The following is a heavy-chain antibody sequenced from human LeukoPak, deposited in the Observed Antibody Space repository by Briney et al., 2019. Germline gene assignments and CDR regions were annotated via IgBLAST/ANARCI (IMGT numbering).Heavy chain of an antibody. D-gene: IGHD2-2*01. CDR1: GFTVSSNY. CDR2: IYSGGST. V-gene: IGHV3-66*01. CDR3: ARDREAERGVVVPAATTD. J-gene: IGHJ4*02. Sequence: GGSLRLSCAASGFTVSSNYMSWVRQAPGKGLEWVSVIYSGGSTYYADSVKGRFTTSRDNSKNTLYLQMNSLRAEDTAVYYCARDREAERGVVVPAATTDWGQGTLVTASS.